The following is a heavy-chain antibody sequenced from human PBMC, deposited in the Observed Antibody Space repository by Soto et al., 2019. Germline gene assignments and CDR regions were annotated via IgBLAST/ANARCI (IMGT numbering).Heavy chain of an antibody. CDR2: INHSGST. CDR3: ARGPGGSNYDFWSGYYISSYFDY. V-gene: IGHV4-34*01. D-gene: IGHD3-3*01. CDR1: GGSFSGYY. J-gene: IGHJ4*02. Sequence: PSETLSLTCAVYGGSFSGYYWSWIRQPPGKGLEWIGEINHSGSTNYNPSLKSRVAISVDTSKNQFSLKLSSVTAADTAVYYCARGPGGSNYDFWSGYYISSYFDYWGQGTLVTVSS.